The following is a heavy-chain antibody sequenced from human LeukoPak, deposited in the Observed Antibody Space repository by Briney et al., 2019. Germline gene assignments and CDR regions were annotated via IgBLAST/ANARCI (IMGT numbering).Heavy chain of an antibody. CDR2: INHSGST. CDR1: GGSFSGYY. Sequence: SETLSLTCAVYGGSFSGYYWSWIRQPPGKGLEWIGEINHSGSTNYNPSLKSRVTISVDTSKNQFSLKLSSVTAADTAVYYCARGFSKLNYDFWSGSSHYYYYYMDVWGKGTTVTVSS. J-gene: IGHJ6*03. V-gene: IGHV4-34*01. D-gene: IGHD3-3*01. CDR3: ARGFSKLNYDFWSGSSHYYYYYMDV.